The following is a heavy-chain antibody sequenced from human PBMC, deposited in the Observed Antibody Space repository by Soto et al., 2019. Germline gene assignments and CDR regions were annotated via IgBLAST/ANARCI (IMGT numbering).Heavy chain of an antibody. J-gene: IGHJ4*02. CDR2: IWYDGSNK. V-gene: IGHV3-33*01. Sequence: GWSLRLSCAASGFTCSSYGMHWVRQAPGKGLEWVAVIWYDGSNKYYADSVKGRFTISRDNSKNTLYLQMNSLRAEDTAVYYCARDRNSSSYSYYFDYWGQGTLVTVSS. D-gene: IGHD6-13*01. CDR1: GFTCSSYG. CDR3: ARDRNSSSYSYYFDY.